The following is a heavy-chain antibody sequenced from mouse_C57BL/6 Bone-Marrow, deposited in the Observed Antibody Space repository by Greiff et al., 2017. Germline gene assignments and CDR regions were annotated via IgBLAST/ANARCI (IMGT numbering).Heavy chain of an antibody. CDR3: ARWNWDGTY. D-gene: IGHD4-1*01. Sequence: QVQLQQPGAELMRPGSSVKLSCKASGYTFTSYWLHWVKQRPIQGLEWIGNIDPSDSETHYNQKFKDKATLTVDKSSSTAYMQLSSLTSEDSAVYYCARWNWDGTYWGKGTTLTVSS. CDR2: IDPSDSET. V-gene: IGHV1-52*01. CDR1: GYTFTSYW. J-gene: IGHJ2*01.